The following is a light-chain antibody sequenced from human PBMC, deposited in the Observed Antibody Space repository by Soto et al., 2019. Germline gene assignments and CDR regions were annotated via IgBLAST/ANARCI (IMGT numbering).Light chain of an antibody. CDR1: QYINTR. V-gene: IGKV3-11*01. CDR2: QTS. Sequence: EIVLTQSPATLSSFPGDRVTLSCRASQYINTRLAWYQHRPGQAPRLLIYQTSIRAAGIPARCSASGSGTDFTLTISDVQPEDFALYYCHQRQSWPRTFGQGTKVDI. CDR3: HQRQSWPRT. J-gene: IGKJ1*01.